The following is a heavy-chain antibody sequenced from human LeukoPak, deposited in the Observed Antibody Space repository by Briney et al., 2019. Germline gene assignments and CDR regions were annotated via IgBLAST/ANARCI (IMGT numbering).Heavy chain of an antibody. J-gene: IGHJ4*02. Sequence: ASVQVSCKASGGTFSSYAISWVRQAPGQGLEWMGWISAYNANTNFAQNLQGRVTMTTDTSTSTAYMELRSLRSDDTAVYYCARVQGSSGWYIFDYWGQGTLVTVSS. V-gene: IGHV1-18*01. CDR1: GGTFSSYA. CDR3: ARVQGSSGWYIFDY. D-gene: IGHD6-19*01. CDR2: ISAYNANT.